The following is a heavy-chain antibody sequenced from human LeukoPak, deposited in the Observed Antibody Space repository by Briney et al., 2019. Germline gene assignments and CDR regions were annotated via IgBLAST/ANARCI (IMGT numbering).Heavy chain of an antibody. J-gene: IGHJ5*02. CDR1: GFTFSDYY. CDR2: ISTTSSYT. V-gene: IGHV3-11*05. CDR3: ARDWYCSSSICYTDRNWFDP. D-gene: IGHD2-2*02. Sequence: AGGSLRLSCAASGFTFSDYYMSWIRQAPGKGLEWVSYISTTSSYTDCADSVRGRFTISRDNAKNLLYLQMNSLRPEDTAVYYCARDWYCSSSICYTDRNWFDPWGQGTLVTVSS.